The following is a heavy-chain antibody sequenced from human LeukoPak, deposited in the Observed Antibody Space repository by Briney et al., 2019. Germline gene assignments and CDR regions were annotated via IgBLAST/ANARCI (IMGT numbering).Heavy chain of an antibody. CDR1: GFTFRTYW. V-gene: IGHV3-74*01. CDR2: ITSDGSST. D-gene: IGHD2-21*02. J-gene: IGHJ3*02. Sequence: GGSLRLSCAASGFTFRTYWMHWVRQAPGKGLVWVSRITSDGSSTRYADSVKGRFTISRDNAKNSLYLQMNSLRAEDAAVYYCAREPPHVGASYRAFYIWGQGTMVTVSS. CDR3: AREPPHVGASYRAFYI.